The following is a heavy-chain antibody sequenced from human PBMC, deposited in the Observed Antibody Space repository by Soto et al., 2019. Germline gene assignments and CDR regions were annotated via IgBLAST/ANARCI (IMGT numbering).Heavy chain of an antibody. CDR3: ARHWITMVRGVCHFDY. D-gene: IGHD3-10*01. CDR2: IYYSGST. CDR1: GGSISSGGYS. J-gene: IGHJ4*02. V-gene: IGHV4-30-2*03. Sequence: SETLSLTCAVSGGSISSGGYSWSWIRQPPGKGLEWIGNIYYSGSTYYNPSLKSRVTMSVDPSKNQFSLKLISVTAADTAVYYCARHWITMVRGVCHFDYWGQGTLVTVSS.